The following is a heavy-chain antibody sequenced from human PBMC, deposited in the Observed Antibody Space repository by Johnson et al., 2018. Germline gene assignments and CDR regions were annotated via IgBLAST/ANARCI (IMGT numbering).Heavy chain of an antibody. CDR2: ISYDGGNK. Sequence: QVQLVQSGGGVVQPGRSLRLSCAASGFTFSTYAMHWVRQAPGKGLEWVAVISYDGGNKYFADSVKGRFTISRNNSKNTLSLQMNSLRAEDTAVYYCARDKKGMASSWYTGGYFHHWGQGTLVTGSS. V-gene: IGHV3-30*03. D-gene: IGHD6-13*01. J-gene: IGHJ1*01. CDR1: GFTFSTYA. CDR3: ARDKKGMASSWYTGGYFHH.